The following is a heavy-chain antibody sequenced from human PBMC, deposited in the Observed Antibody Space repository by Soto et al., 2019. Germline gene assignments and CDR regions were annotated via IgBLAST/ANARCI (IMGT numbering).Heavy chain of an antibody. CDR1: GYAVASYY. V-gene: IGHV1-8*01. Sequence: GXSVEVCSKASGYAVASYYMNSLRQTIGQGLEWMGWMNPNSGNTGYAQKFQGRVTMTRNTSISTAYMELSSLRSEDTAVYYCARGPDTARDYYLDVWGKGTTVTVSS. J-gene: IGHJ6*03. CDR2: MNPNSGNT. D-gene: IGHD5-18*01. CDR3: ARGPDTARDYYLDV.